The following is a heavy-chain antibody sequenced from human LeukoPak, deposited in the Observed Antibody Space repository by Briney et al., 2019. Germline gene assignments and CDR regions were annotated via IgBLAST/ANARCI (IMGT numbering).Heavy chain of an antibody. CDR3: ARGGGYSSSWFDY. J-gene: IGHJ4*02. CDR2: IIPILGIA. D-gene: IGHD6-13*01. CDR1: GGTFSSYA. Sequence: SVTVSCKASGGTFSSYAISWVRQAPGQGLEWMGRIIPILGIANYAQKFQGRVTITADKSTSTAYMELSSLRSEDTAVYYCARGGGYSSSWFDYWGQGTLVTVSS. V-gene: IGHV1-69*04.